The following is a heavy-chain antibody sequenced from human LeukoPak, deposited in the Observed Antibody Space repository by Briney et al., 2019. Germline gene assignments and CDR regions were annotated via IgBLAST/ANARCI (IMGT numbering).Heavy chain of an antibody. CDR2: IIPIFGTA. D-gene: IGHD5-18*01. CDR3: ARDAAMLGWFDP. Sequence: SVKVSCKAPGGTFSSYAISWVRQAPGQGLEWMGGIIPIFGTANYAQKFQGRVTITADESTSTAYMELSSLRSEDTAVYYCARDAAMLGWFDPWGQGTLVTVSS. CDR1: GGTFSSYA. J-gene: IGHJ5*02. V-gene: IGHV1-69*13.